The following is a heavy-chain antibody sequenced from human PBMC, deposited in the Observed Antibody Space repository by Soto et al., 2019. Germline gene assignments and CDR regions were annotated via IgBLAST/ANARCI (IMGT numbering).Heavy chain of an antibody. J-gene: IGHJ6*02. CDR3: AKDSTAHYYYGMDV. Sequence: GGSLRLSCAASGVTFSSYGMHWVRQAPGKGLEWVAVISYDGSNKYYADSVKGRFTISRDNSKNTLYLQMNSLRAEDTAVYYCAKDSTAHYYYGMDVWGQGTTVTVSS. CDR1: GVTFSSYG. CDR2: ISYDGSNK. D-gene: IGHD2-21*02. V-gene: IGHV3-30*18.